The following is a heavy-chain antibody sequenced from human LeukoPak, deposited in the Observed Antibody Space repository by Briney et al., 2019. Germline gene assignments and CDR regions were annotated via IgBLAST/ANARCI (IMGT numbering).Heavy chain of an antibody. CDR2: INPNSGGT. J-gene: IGHJ3*02. Sequence: ASVKVSCKSSGYTFSGYYMRWVRQAPGQGLEWMGWINPNSGGTNFAQKFQGRVTMTRDTSISTAYMELSRLRLDDTAVYYCATGSYLYDAFDIWGQGTMVTVSS. D-gene: IGHD1-26*01. CDR3: ATGSYLYDAFDI. CDR1: GYTFSGYY. V-gene: IGHV1-2*02.